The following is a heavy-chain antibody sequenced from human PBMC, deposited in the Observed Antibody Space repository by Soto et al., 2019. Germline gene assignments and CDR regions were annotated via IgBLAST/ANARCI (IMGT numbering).Heavy chain of an antibody. CDR3: VRIIAEAGKLPESWFDH. CDR2: ISSGSTYI. V-gene: IGHV3-21*01. J-gene: IGHJ5*02. D-gene: IGHD6-13*01. Sequence: EVQLVESGGGLVKPGGSLRLSCEASGFPFSSYSMNWVRQAQGKGLEWVSFISSGSTYIYYADSVKGRFTISRDNAKNTLYLQMNRLRADDTAVYYCVRIIAEAGKLPESWFDHWGQGPLVTFSS. CDR1: GFPFSSYS.